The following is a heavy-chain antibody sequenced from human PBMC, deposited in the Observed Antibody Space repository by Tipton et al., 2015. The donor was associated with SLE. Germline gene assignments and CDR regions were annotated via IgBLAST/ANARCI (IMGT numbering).Heavy chain of an antibody. V-gene: IGHV3-23*01. CDR3: ARAIGSEGAFDI. D-gene: IGHD3-10*01. J-gene: IGHJ3*02. CDR1: GFTFSSYA. Sequence: GSLRLSCAASGFTFSSYAMSWVRQAPGKGLEWVSAISGSGGSTYYADSVKGRFTISRDNSKNTLYLQMNSLRAEDTAVYYCARAIGSEGAFDIWGQGTMVTVSS. CDR2: ISGSGGST.